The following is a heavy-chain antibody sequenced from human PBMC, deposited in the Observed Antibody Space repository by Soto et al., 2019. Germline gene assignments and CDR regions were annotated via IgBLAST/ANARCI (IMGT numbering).Heavy chain of an antibody. CDR2: IYYSGST. J-gene: IGHJ3*02. V-gene: IGHV4-31*03. CDR3: AGTGPYYYDSSGHAFDI. CDR1: GGSISSGGYY. D-gene: IGHD3-22*01. Sequence: SETLSLTCTVSGGSISSGGYYWSWIRQHPGKGLEWIGYIYYSGSTYYNPSLKSRVTISVDTSKNQFSLKLSSVTAADTAVYYCAGTGPYYYDSSGHAFDIWGQGTMVTVSS.